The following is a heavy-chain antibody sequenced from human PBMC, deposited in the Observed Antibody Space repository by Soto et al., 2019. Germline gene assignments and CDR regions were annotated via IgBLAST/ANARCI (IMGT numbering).Heavy chain of an antibody. D-gene: IGHD6-19*01. CDR3: TRSSMSSGWYGEEYYYYYGMDV. J-gene: IGHJ6*02. V-gene: IGHV3-49*03. CDR2: IRSKAYGGTT. Sequence: GGSLRLSCTASGFTFGDYAMSWFRQAPGKGLEWVGFIRSKAYGGTTEYAASVKGRFTISRDDSKSIAYLQMNSLKTEDTAVYYCTRSSMSSGWYGEEYYYYYGMDVWGQGTTVTVSS. CDR1: GFTFGDYA.